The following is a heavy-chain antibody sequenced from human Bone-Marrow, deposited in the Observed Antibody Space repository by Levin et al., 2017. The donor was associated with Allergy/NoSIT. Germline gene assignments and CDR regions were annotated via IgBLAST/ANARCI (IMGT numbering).Heavy chain of an antibody. Sequence: GGSLRLSCQGSGYQFTDYWIGWVRQLPSKGLEWMGNIYPGDSETRSSPSFQGQVPFSVDTSMNTAYLQWDSLRASDTAMYYWARQSDELPPYGGEWVEEHYFDHWGQGTLVTVSS. V-gene: IGHV5-51*01. D-gene: IGHD3-10*01. J-gene: IGHJ4*02. CDR1: GYQFTDYW. CDR2: IYPGDSET. CDR3: ARQSDELPPYGGEWVEEHYFDH.